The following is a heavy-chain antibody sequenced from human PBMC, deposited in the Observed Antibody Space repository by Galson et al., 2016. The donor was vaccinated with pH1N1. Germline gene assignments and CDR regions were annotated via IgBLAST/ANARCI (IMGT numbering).Heavy chain of an antibody. CDR3: ASLGAYADNLPYLYGMGV. D-gene: IGHD1-1*01. Sequence: SLRLSCAASGFTFSSYWMSWVRQAPGKGLEWVANIKQDGIEKYYVDSVKGRFTISRDNARNSLFLQMNSLRAEDTAVYYCASLGAYADNLPYLYGMGVWGQGTTATVSS. CDR1: GFTFSSYW. J-gene: IGHJ6*02. V-gene: IGHV3-7*01. CDR2: IKQDGIEK.